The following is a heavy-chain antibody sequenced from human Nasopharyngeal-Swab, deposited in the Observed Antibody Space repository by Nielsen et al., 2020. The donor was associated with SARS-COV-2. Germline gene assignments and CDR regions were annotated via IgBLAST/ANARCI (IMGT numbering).Heavy chain of an antibody. CDR3: ARSKAAHNWFDP. D-gene: IGHD6-6*01. CDR2: IYYSGST. V-gene: IGHV4-59*01. J-gene: IGHJ5*02. CDR1: GGSISSYY. Sequence: SETLSLTCTVSGGSISSYYWSWIRQPPGKGLEWIGYIYYSGSTNYNPSLKSRVTISVDTSKNQFSLKLSSVTAADTAVYYCARSKAAHNWFDPWGQGTLVTVSS.